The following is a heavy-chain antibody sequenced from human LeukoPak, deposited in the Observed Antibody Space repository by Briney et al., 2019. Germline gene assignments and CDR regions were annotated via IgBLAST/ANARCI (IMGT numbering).Heavy chain of an antibody. CDR1: GYTGIELS. D-gene: IGHD3-3*01. Sequence: ASVKVSCKVSGYTGIELSMHWVRQTPGKGLEWLGGFDPEDGATKYAQKFQGRVTMTEDTSTDTAYMELSSLTSEDTAVYYCATHTIFGVVTYASLIWGRGTLVTVSS. J-gene: IGHJ3*02. V-gene: IGHV1-24*01. CDR3: ATHTIFGVVTYASLI. CDR2: FDPEDGAT.